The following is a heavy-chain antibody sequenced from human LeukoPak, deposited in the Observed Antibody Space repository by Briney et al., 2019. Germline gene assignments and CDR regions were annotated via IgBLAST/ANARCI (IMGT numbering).Heavy chain of an antibody. J-gene: IGHJ4*02. Sequence: GGCLRLSCAASGFTFSSYGMHWVRQAPGKGLGWVAVIWYDGSNKYYADSVKGRFTISRDNSKSTLYLQMNSLRAEDTAVYYCAAADERGYSYGHITYWGQGTLVTVSS. V-gene: IGHV3-33*01. CDR2: IWYDGSNK. CDR3: AAADERGYSYGHITY. D-gene: IGHD5-18*01. CDR1: GFTFSSYG.